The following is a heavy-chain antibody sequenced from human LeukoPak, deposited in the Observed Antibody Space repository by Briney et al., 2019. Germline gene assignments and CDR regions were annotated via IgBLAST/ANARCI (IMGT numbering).Heavy chain of an antibody. CDR1: GFTFSSYA. J-gene: IGHJ4*02. V-gene: IGHV3-21*01. D-gene: IGHD6-19*01. CDR2: ISSSSTNI. Sequence: GGSLRLSCAASGFTFSSYAMHWVRQAPGKGLEWVSYISSSSTNIYYTDSVKGRFTISRDNAKNSLYLQMNSLRAEGTAVYYCARDDTAVAGTELDYWGQGTLVTVSS. CDR3: ARDDTAVAGTELDY.